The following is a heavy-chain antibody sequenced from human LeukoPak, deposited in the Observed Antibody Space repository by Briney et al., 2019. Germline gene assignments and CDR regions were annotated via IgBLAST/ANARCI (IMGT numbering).Heavy chain of an antibody. CDR1: GFTFSSYG. CDR2: ISGSGGST. CDR3: AKGRKGIAAPADFDY. V-gene: IGHV3-23*01. J-gene: IGHJ4*02. Sequence: PGGSLRLSCAASGFTFSSYGMHWVRQAPGKGREWVSAISGSGGSTYYADSVKGRFTISRDNSKNTLYLQMNSLRAEDTAVYYCAKGRKGIAAPADFDYWGQGTLVTVSS. D-gene: IGHD6-13*01.